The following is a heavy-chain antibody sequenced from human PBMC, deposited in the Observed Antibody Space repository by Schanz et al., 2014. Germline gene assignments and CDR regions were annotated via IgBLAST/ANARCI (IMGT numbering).Heavy chain of an antibody. V-gene: IGHV3-11*01. J-gene: IGHJ4*02. CDR3: AKVAPAATYLDS. CDR1: GLTFSDYY. D-gene: IGHD2-2*01. CDR2: ISDSGDST. Sequence: QVQLVDSGGGLVKPGGSLRLSCAASGLTFSDYYMTWIRQAPGKGLEWVSDISDSGDSTHYADSVKGRFTISRDNAKNSLFLQMNSLSAEDTAVYYCAKVAPAATYLDSWGQGTLVAVSS.